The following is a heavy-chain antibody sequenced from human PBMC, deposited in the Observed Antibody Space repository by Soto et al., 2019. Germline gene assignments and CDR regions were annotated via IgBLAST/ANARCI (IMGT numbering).Heavy chain of an antibody. D-gene: IGHD3-22*01. CDR1: GYSFTSYW. V-gene: IGHV5-10-1*01. J-gene: IGHJ3*02. Sequence: PGESLKISCKGSGYSFTSYWISWVRQMPGKGLEWMGRIDPSDSYTNYSPSFQGHVTISADKSISTAYLQWSSLKASDTAMYYCATLYDSSGYYLDAFDIWGQGTMVTVSS. CDR2: IDPSDSYT. CDR3: ATLYDSSGYYLDAFDI.